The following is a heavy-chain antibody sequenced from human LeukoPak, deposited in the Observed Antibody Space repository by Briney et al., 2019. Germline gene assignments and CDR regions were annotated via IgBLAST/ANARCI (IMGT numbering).Heavy chain of an antibody. D-gene: IGHD3-22*01. CDR2: IAYDGSNK. J-gene: IGHJ3*02. Sequence: GGSLRLSCAASGFTFSSYGMHWVRRAAGKGLEWGAVIAYDGSNKYYADSVKGRFTISRDNSKNTLYLQMNSLRAEDTAVYYCAKAYYYESSGTAFDIWGQGTMVTVSS. CDR3: AKAYYYESSGTAFDI. CDR1: GFTFSSYG. V-gene: IGHV3-30*18.